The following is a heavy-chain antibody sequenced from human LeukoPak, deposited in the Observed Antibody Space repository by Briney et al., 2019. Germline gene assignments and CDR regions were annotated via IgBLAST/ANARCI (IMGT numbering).Heavy chain of an antibody. CDR3: ASPLSYYDSSGYYYGDY. Sequence: PGGSLRLSCAASGFTFSSYSMNWVRQAPGKGLEWVSSISSSSSYIYYADSVKGRFTISRDNAKNSLYLQMNSLRAEDTAVYYCASPLSYYDSSGYYYGDYWGQRTLVTVSS. V-gene: IGHV3-21*01. CDR1: GFTFSSYS. CDR2: ISSSSSYI. J-gene: IGHJ4*02. D-gene: IGHD3-22*01.